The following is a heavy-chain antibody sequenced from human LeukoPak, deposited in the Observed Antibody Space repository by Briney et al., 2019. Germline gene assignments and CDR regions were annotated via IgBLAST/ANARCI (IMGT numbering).Heavy chain of an antibody. CDR3: ATRYNWNRNRIDY. V-gene: IGHV1-69*06. CDR1: GGTFSSYA. D-gene: IGHD1-20*01. Sequence: GASVKVSCKASGGTFSSYAISWVRQAPGQGLEWMGGIIPIFGTANYAQKFQGRVTITADKSTSTAYMELSSLRSEDTAVYYCATRYNWNRNRIDYWGQGTLVTVSS. J-gene: IGHJ4*02. CDR2: IIPIFGTA.